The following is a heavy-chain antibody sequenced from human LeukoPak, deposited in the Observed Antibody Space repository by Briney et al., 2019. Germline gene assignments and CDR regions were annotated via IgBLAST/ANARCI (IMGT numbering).Heavy chain of an antibody. CDR2: ISAYNGNT. J-gene: IGHJ5*02. CDR3: ARVRCFDWLLEGRNWFDP. Sequence: GASVKVSCKASGYTFTSYGISRVRQAPGQGLEWMGWISAYNGNTNYAQKLQGRVTMTTDTSTSTAYMELRSLRSDDTAVYYCARVRCFDWLLEGRNWFDPWGQGTLVTVSS. D-gene: IGHD3-9*01. V-gene: IGHV1-18*01. CDR1: GYTFTSYG.